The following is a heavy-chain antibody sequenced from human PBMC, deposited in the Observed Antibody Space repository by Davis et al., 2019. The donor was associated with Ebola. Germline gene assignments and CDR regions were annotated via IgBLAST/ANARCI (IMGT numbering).Heavy chain of an antibody. V-gene: IGHV1-2*04. J-gene: IGHJ6*02. CDR1: GYTFTGYY. CDR2: INPNSGGT. Sequence: ASVKVSCKASGYTFTGYYMHWVRQAPGQGLEWMGWINPNSGGTNYAQKFQGWVTMTRDTSISTAYMELSRLRSDDTAVYYCARGITIFPTPTYYYYGMDVWGQGTTVTVSS. D-gene: IGHD3-9*01. CDR3: ARGITIFPTPTYYYYGMDV.